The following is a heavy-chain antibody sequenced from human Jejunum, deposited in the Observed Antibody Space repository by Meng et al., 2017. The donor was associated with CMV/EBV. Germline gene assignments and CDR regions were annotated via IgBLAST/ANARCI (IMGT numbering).Heavy chain of an antibody. Sequence: VSGDSISNNNWWRWVRQPPGKGLEWIGEIYHTGSSEYNPSLKSRATISIDKSKNQFSPNLTSVTAADTAVYFCARGKSGWYEGVDLWGQGTLVTVSS. J-gene: IGHJ5*02. CDR1: GDSISNNNW. D-gene: IGHD6-13*01. CDR3: ARGKSGWYEGVDL. CDR2: IYHTGSS. V-gene: IGHV4-4*01.